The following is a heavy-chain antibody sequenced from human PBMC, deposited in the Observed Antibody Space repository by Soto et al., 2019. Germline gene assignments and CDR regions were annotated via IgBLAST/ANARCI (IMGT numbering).Heavy chain of an antibody. V-gene: IGHV3-23*01. Sequence: EVQLLESGGGLVQPGGSLRLSCAASGFTFSSYAMSWVRQAPGKGLEWVSAISGGGGSTYYADSVKGRFTIPGDNSKNTLYRQMNSLRAEDTGVYYCAKAQGRRAESRREHWFYPWGQGKLVTVFS. CDR1: GFTFSSYA. CDR2: ISGGGGST. CDR3: AKAQGRRAESRREHWFYP. D-gene: IGHD1-1*01. J-gene: IGHJ5*02.